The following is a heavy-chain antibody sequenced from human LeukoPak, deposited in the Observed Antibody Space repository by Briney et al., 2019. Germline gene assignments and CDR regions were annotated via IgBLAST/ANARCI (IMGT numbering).Heavy chain of an antibody. Sequence: GGSLRLSCAASGFTFSSYAMSWVREAPGKGLGWSSGISNSGGSTFYADSVKGRFTISRDNSKNTLYLQMNSLRAEDTAVYYCAKRASGSGTSLYYFDYWGQGTLVTVSS. V-gene: IGHV3-23*01. CDR2: ISNSGGST. CDR1: GFTFSSYA. D-gene: IGHD3-10*01. J-gene: IGHJ4*02. CDR3: AKRASGSGTSLYYFDY.